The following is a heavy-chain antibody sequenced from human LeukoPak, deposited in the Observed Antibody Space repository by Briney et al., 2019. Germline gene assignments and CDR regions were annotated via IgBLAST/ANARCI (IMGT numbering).Heavy chain of an antibody. Sequence: SVKVSCKASGGTFSSCAISWVRQAPGQGLEWMGRIIPIFGTANYAQKFQGRVTITTDESTSTAYMELSSLRSEDTAVYYCARDIIVVVPAAPYDAFDIWGQGTMVTVSS. CDR3: ARDIIVVVPAAPYDAFDI. CDR2: IIPIFGTA. V-gene: IGHV1-69*05. J-gene: IGHJ3*02. D-gene: IGHD2-2*01. CDR1: GGTFSSCA.